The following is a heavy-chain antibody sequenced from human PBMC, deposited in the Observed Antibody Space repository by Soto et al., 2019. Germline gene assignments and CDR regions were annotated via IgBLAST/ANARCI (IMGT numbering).Heavy chain of an antibody. V-gene: IGHV4-59*01. Sequence: SETLSLTCSVSGGSISSYFWSWIRQPPGKGLEWIGYIYYSGSTNYNPSLKSRVTISVDTSKNQFSLRLSSVTPADTAVYYCARAGTAMVTLDYWGQGTLVTVSS. CDR1: GGSISSYF. CDR2: IYYSGST. CDR3: ARAGTAMVTLDY. J-gene: IGHJ4*02. D-gene: IGHD5-18*01.